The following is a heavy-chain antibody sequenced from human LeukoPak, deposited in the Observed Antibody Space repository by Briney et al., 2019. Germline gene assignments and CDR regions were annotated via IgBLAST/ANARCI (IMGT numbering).Heavy chain of an antibody. CDR2: IWYDGSNK. D-gene: IGHD3-10*01. J-gene: IGHJ4*02. Sequence: GGSLRLSCAASGFTFSSYGMHWVRQAPGKGLEWVAVIWYDGSNKYYADSVKGRFTISRDNSKNTLYLQMNSLRAEDTAVYYCAREGHYYGSGSYYPYYFDYWGQGTLVTVSS. CDR3: AREGHYYGSGSYYPYYFDY. V-gene: IGHV3-33*01. CDR1: GFTFSSYG.